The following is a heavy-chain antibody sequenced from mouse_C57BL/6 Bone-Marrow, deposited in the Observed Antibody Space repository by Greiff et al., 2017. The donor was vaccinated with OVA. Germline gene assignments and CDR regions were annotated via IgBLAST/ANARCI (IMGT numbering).Heavy chain of an antibody. V-gene: IGHV5-17*01. CDR2: ISSGSGTI. CDR1: GFTFSDYG. J-gene: IGHJ3*01. CDR3: ARRSSAWFAY. Sequence: DVQLVESGGGLVKPGGSLKLSCEASGFTFSDYGMHWVSQAPEKGLEWVAYISSGSGTIYYADTVKGRFTISRDNAKNTLFLQMTSLRSEDTAMYYCARRSSAWFAYWGQGTLVTVSA. D-gene: IGHD3-1*01.